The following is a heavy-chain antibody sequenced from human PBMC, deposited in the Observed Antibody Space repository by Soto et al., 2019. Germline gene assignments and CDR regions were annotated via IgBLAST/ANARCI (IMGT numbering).Heavy chain of an antibody. CDR1: GYTFTSYY. V-gene: IGHV1-46*01. CDR2: INPSGGRT. Sequence: ASVKVSCKASGYTFTSYYMHWVRQAPGQGLEWMGIINPSGGRTNYAQKFQGRVTMTRDTSTSTVYMELSSLRPEDTAVYYCARDRSEYSSSFNHYYYGMDVWGQGTTVTVSS. CDR3: ARDRSEYSSSFNHYYYGMDV. D-gene: IGHD6-6*01. J-gene: IGHJ6*02.